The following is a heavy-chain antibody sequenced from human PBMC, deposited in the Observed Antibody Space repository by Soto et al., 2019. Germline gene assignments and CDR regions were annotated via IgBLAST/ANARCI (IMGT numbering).Heavy chain of an antibody. D-gene: IGHD3-10*01. Sequence: GASVKVSCKASGYTFTSYDINWVRQATGQGLEWMGWMNPNSGNTGYAQKFQGRVTMTRNTSISTAYMELSSLRSEDTAVYYCARGIQENVLVSYYRNYYYYYMDSWGKGPTVTV. J-gene: IGHJ6*03. CDR2: MNPNSGNT. V-gene: IGHV1-8*01. CDR1: GYTFTSYD. CDR3: ARGIQENVLVSYYRNYYYYYMDS.